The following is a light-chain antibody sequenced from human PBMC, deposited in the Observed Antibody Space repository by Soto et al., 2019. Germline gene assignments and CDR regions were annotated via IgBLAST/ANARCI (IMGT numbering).Light chain of an antibody. CDR1: QSVSTN. Sequence: EIVMTQSPATLSVSPGERATLSCRASQSVSTNLAWYHQKPGQAPRLLLYGASTRATGIPARFSGSGSGTEFTLTISSLQSEDFAAYYCQQYNNWPLTFGGGTKVEIK. CDR3: QQYNNWPLT. J-gene: IGKJ4*01. CDR2: GAS. V-gene: IGKV3-15*01.